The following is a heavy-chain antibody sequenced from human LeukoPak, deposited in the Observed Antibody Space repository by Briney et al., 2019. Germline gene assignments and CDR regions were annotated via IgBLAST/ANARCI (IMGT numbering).Heavy chain of an antibody. J-gene: IGHJ4*02. V-gene: IGHV1-2*06. D-gene: IGHD6-19*01. CDR2: INPNSGGT. CDR1: GYTFTGYY. Sequence: ASVKVSCKASGYTFTGYYVHWVRQAPGQGREWVGRINPNSGGTNYAQKFQGRVTMTRDTSISTTYMELSRLTSDDTAVYYCAREEGGGSGSFDYWGQGTLVTVSS. CDR3: AREEGGGSGSFDY.